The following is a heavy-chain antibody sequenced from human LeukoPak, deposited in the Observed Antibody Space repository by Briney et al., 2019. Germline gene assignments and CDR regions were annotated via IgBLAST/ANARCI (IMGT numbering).Heavy chain of an antibody. CDR2: ISGSGGST. D-gene: IGHD3-10*01. CDR1: GFTFSSYA. Sequence: GGSLRLSCAASGFTFSSYAMSWVRQAPGKGLEWVSAISGSGGSTCYADSVKGRFTISRDNSKNTLYLQMNSLRAEDTAVYYCAKDKGWFGESTKTFDYWGQGTLVTVSS. CDR3: AKDKGWFGESTKTFDY. J-gene: IGHJ4*02. V-gene: IGHV3-23*01.